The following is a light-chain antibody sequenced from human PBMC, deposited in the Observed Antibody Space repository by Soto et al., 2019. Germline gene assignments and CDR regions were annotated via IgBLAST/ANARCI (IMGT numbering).Light chain of an antibody. CDR2: DNN. V-gene: IGLV1-51*01. CDR3: GAWESSLNPYV. CDR1: SFNIGNNY. Sequence: QSVLTQPPSVSAAPGQKVIISCSGSSFNIGNNYVSWYQQLPGTASKLLIYDNNKRPSGIPDRFSGSKSGTSATLAITGLQTADEADYYCGAWESSLNPYVFGTGTKVTVL. J-gene: IGLJ1*01.